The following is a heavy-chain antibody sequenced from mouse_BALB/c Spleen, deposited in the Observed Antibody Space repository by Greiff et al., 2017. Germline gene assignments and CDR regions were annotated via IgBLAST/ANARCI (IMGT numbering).Heavy chain of an antibody. CDR3: ARDGRALYGSSYFDY. D-gene: IGHD1-1*01. J-gene: IGHJ2*01. Sequence: EVKLMESGGGLVKPGGSLKLSCAASGFTFSDYYMYWVRQTPEKRLEWVATISDGGSYTYYPDSVKGRFTISRDNAKNNLYLQMSSLKSEDTAMYYCARDGRALYGSSYFDYWGQGTTLTVSS. V-gene: IGHV5-4*02. CDR1: GFTFSDYY. CDR2: ISDGGSYT.